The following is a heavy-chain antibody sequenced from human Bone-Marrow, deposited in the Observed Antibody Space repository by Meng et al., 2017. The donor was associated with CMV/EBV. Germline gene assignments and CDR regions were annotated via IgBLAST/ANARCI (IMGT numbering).Heavy chain of an antibody. Sequence: AAGGTFSSYAISWVRQAPGQGLEWMGGIIPIFGTANYAQKFQGRVTITADKSTSTAYMELSSLRSEDTAVYYCARDFRGAGTGAFDIWGQGTMVTVSS. CDR2: IIPIFGTA. D-gene: IGHD3-10*01. CDR1: GGTFSSYA. J-gene: IGHJ3*02. V-gene: IGHV1-69*06. CDR3: ARDFRGAGTGAFDI.